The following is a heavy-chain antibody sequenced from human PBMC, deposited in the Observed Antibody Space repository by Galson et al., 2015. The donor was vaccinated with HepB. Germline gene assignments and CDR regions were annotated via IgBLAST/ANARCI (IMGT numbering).Heavy chain of an antibody. V-gene: IGHV1-69*06. CDR3: ARPSSGIAVAGVSLGGSSHYGMDV. CDR1: GGTFSSYA. D-gene: IGHD6-19*01. CDR2: IIPIFGTA. J-gene: IGHJ6*02. Sequence: SVKVSCKASGGTFSSYAISWVRQAPGQGLEWMGGIIPIFGTANYAQKFQGRVTITADKSTSTAYMELSSLRSEDTAVYYCARPSSGIAVAGVSLGGSSHYGMDVWGQGTTVTVSS.